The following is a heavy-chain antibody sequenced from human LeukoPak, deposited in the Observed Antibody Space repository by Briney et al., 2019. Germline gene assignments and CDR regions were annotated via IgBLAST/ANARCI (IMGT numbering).Heavy chain of an antibody. D-gene: IGHD5-24*01. V-gene: IGHV3-23*01. Sequence: GGSLRLSCAASGFTFSSYAMSWVRQAPGKGLEWVSTVSGSAATTYYADSAKGRFTISRDNSKNTLYLQMNSLRAEDTAVYYCAKDRGGRWLQFVYWGQGTLVTVSS. CDR3: AKDRGGRWLQFVY. CDR2: VSGSAATT. J-gene: IGHJ4*02. CDR1: GFTFSSYA.